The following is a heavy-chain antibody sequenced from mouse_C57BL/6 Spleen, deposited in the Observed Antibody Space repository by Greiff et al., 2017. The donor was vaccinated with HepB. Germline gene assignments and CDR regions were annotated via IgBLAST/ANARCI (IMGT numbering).Heavy chain of an antibody. V-gene: IGHV2-5*01. CDR3: AKSPFITTVVAPYAMDY. Sequence: VKLVESGPGLVQPSQSLSITCTVSGFSLTSYGVHWVRQSPGKGLEWLGVIWRGGSTDYNAAFMSRLSITKDNSKSQVFFKMNSLQADDTAIYYCAKSPFITTVVAPYAMDYWGQGTSVTVSS. J-gene: IGHJ4*01. CDR2: IWRGGST. D-gene: IGHD1-1*01. CDR1: GFSLTSYG.